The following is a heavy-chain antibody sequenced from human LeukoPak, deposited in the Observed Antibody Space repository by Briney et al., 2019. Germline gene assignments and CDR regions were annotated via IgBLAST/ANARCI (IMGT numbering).Heavy chain of an antibody. CDR2: IYYSGST. D-gene: IGHD1-26*01. J-gene: IGHJ4*02. CDR1: GGSISSYY. Sequence: SETLSLTCTVSGGSISSYYGSWIRQPPGKGLEWIGYIYYSGSTNYNPSLKSRVTMSMDTSKNQFSLRLSSVTAADTALYFCAREERSVGPYFDYWGQGIMVTVSS. CDR3: AREERSVGPYFDY. V-gene: IGHV4-59*01.